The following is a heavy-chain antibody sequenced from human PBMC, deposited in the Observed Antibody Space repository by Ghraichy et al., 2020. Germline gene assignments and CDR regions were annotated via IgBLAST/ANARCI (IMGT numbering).Heavy chain of an antibody. Sequence: ASVKVSCKSAGETVTGPDIHWERQAPGQGLKCMGWINPNSGGTKYAQKFQGWVTMTRDTSISTAYLELRRLMSDDTAIYYCARSLASVTSYFYYSVDVWGQGTTVTVSS. CDR1: GETVTGPD. CDR2: INPNSGGT. J-gene: IGHJ6*02. CDR3: ARSLASVTSYFYYSVDV. V-gene: IGHV1-2*04. D-gene: IGHD4-11*01.